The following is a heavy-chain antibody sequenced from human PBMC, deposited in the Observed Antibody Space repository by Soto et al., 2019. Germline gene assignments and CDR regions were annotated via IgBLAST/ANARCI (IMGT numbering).Heavy chain of an antibody. V-gene: IGHV3-30-3*01. CDR1: GFTFSSYT. CDR3: AREYSLAVLAPGY. Sequence: GSLRLSCAASGFTFSSYTMHWVRQAPGKGLEWVTLISTDGSIEHYADSVKGRFTISRDYSKNTLYLQVSSLRIEDTAVYYCAREYSLAVLAPGYWGQGTLVTVSS. J-gene: IGHJ4*02. CDR2: ISTDGSIE. D-gene: IGHD2-8*02.